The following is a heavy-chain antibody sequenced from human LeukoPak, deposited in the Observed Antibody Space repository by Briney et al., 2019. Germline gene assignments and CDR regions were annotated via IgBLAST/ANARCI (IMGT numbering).Heavy chain of an antibody. CDR1: GGSISSGNYY. CDR3: ARDHRESFYDFWSAYDP. D-gene: IGHD3-3*01. J-gene: IGHJ5*02. V-gene: IGHV4-61*02. CDR2: IYTSGST. Sequence: PSQTLSLTCIVSGGSISSGNYYWSWIRQPAGKGLEWIGRIYTSGSTNYNPSLKSRLTISLDTSKNQFSLKLSSVTAADTAVYYRARDHRESFYDFWSAYDPWGQGTLVTVSS.